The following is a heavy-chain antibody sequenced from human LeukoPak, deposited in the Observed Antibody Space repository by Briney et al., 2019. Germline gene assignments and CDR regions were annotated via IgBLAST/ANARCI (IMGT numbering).Heavy chain of an antibody. CDR3: ARVGPYSSGYFDY. CDR2: ISSGVNNK. D-gene: IGHD3-22*01. J-gene: IGHJ4*02. CDR1: GFTFNTYT. Sequence: GGSLRLSCAASGFTFNTYTLHWVGQAPGKGREWLALISSGVNNKYYADSVKGRFTISRDNSENTLYLQLNSLGPADTAMYFCARVGPYSSGYFDYWGQGTLVTVSA. V-gene: IGHV3-30*04.